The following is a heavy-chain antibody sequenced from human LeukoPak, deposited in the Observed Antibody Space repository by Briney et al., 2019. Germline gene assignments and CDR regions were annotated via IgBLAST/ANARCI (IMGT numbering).Heavy chain of an antibody. CDR1: GFTFSNYA. J-gene: IGHJ4*02. CDR2: ITGSGGIT. Sequence: GASLRLSCVASGFTFSNYAMSWVRQAPGKGLEWVSAITGSGGITYYADSVKGRFTISRDNSKNTLYLQMNSLRAEDTAVYYCAKWGDYDVLTGYYDPDYWGQGTVVTVSS. V-gene: IGHV3-23*01. D-gene: IGHD3-9*01. CDR3: AKWGDYDVLTGYYDPDY.